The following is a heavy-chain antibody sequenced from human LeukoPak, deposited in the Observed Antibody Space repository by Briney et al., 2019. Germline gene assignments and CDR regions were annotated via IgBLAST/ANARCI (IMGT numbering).Heavy chain of an antibody. CDR1: GFSFSSYG. Sequence: GGSLRLSCAASGFSFSSYGMEWVRQAPGKGLEWVALIWYDGSNKYYADSVKGRFTISRDNSKNTLYLQMNSLRAEDTAVYYCARECGVRGVIDYWGQGTLVTVSS. V-gene: IGHV3-33*01. CDR3: ARECGVRGVIDY. D-gene: IGHD3-10*01. CDR2: IWYDGSNK. J-gene: IGHJ4*02.